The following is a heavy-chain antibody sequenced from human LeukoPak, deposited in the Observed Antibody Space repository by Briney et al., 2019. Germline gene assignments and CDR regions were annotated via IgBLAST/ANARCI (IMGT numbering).Heavy chain of an antibody. D-gene: IGHD3-16*01. CDR3: ARSRYDYIWGIDY. J-gene: IGHJ4*02. V-gene: IGHV3-74*01. CDR1: GFTFSNYW. CDR2: LNSDGSST. Sequence: GGSLRLSCAASGFTFSNYWMHWVRQAPGKGLVWVSRLNSDGSSTNYADSVKGRFTISRDNAKSTLYLQMNSLRDEDTAVFYCARSRYDYIWGIDYWGQGTLVTISS.